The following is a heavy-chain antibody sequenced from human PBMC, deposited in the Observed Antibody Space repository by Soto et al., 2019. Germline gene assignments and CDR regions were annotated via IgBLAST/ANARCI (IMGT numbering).Heavy chain of an antibody. CDR2: IIPILGVV. Sequence: QVQLVQSGAEVKKPGSSVNVSCKASGGTFSTYSIGWVRQAPGQGLEWMGRIIPILGVVDYAEKFQDRVKITADRSTNTAYMGLSSLRSDDTAVYYCARGFAVVPAPDTGLNWFDPWGQGTLVTVSS. D-gene: IGHD2-2*01. CDR3: ARGFAVVPAPDTGLNWFDP. CDR1: GGTFSTYS. V-gene: IGHV1-69*02. J-gene: IGHJ5*02.